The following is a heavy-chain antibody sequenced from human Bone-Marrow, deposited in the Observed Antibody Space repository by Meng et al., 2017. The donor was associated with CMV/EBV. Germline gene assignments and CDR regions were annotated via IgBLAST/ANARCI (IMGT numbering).Heavy chain of an antibody. CDR2: INPSGGST. CDR1: GDTFTSYY. J-gene: IGHJ4*02. V-gene: IGHV1-46*01. CDR3: ARDGVEMAF. Sequence: QVSCKASGDTFTSYYMPWVRQAPGQGLEWMGIINPSGGSTSYAQKFQGRVTMTRDTSTSTVYMELSSLGSEDTAVYYCARDGVEMAFWGQGTLVTVSS. D-gene: IGHD5-24*01.